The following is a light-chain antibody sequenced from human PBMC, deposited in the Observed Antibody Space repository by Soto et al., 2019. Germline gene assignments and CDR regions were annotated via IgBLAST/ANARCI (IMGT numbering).Light chain of an antibody. CDR3: QQYNSYPCT. CDR1: QSISSW. V-gene: IGKV1-5*03. J-gene: IGKJ2*02. CDR2: KAS. Sequence: DIQMTQSPSTLSASVGDRVTITCRASQSISSWLAWYQQRPGKAPKVLIYKASNLESGVPSRFSGSGSGTEFTLTISSLQTDDFATYYCQQYNSYPCTFGQGTKLEIK.